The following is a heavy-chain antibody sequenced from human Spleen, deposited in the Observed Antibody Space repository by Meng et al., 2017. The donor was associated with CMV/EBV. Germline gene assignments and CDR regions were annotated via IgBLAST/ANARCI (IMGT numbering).Heavy chain of an antibody. D-gene: IGHD2-2*02. CDR2: ISAYDGSA. CDR3: ARDRDCSSTNCYTAKHYYYYGMDV. J-gene: IGHJ6*02. V-gene: IGHV1-18*01. CDR1: GYIFINYV. Sequence: ASVQVSCKASGYIFINYVISWVRQAHGQWLEWMGWISAYDGSANYAQKLQGRLTMTTDTSTSTAYMEVRSLTSDDTAVYYCARDRDCSSTNCYTAKHYYYYGMDVWGQGTTVTVSS.